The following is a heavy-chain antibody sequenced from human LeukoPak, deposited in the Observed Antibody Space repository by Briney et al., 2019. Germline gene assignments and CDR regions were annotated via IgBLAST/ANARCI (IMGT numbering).Heavy chain of an antibody. J-gene: IGHJ5*02. CDR3: TRAIGYCSSTSCYAQFDP. CDR1: GFTFSSYS. V-gene: IGHV3-49*04. CDR2: MRSKAYGGTT. D-gene: IGHD2-2*01. Sequence: PGGSLRLSCAASGFTFSSYSMNWVRQAPGKGLEWVGFMRSKAYGGTTEYAASVKGRFTISRDDSKSIAYLQMNSLKTEDTAVYYCTRAIGYCSSTSCYAQFDPWGQGTLVTVSS.